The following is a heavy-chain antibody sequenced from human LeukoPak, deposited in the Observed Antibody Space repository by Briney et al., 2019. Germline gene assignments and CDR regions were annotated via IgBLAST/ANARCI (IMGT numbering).Heavy chain of an antibody. Sequence: PGRSLRLSCAASGFTFSSYAMHWVRQAPGKGLEWVAVISYDGSNKYYADSVKGRFTISRDNSKNTLYLQMNSLRAEDTAVYYCARGVGYCSSTSCYPDAFDIWGQGTMVTVSS. D-gene: IGHD2-2*01. CDR1: GFTFSSYA. CDR2: ISYDGSNK. V-gene: IGHV3-30-3*01. J-gene: IGHJ3*02. CDR3: ARGVGYCSSTSCYPDAFDI.